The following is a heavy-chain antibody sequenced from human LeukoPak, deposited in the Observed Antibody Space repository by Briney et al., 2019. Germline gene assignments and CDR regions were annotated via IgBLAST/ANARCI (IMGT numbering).Heavy chain of an antibody. J-gene: IGHJ4*02. CDR2: IYYSGST. V-gene: IGHV4-59*12. CDR3: ARDQITFGVATA. D-gene: IGHD3-3*01. CDR1: GGSISSYY. Sequence: KPSETLSLTCTVSGGSISSYYWSWIRQPPGKGLEWIGFIYYSGSTYYNPSLKSRVTMSVDTSKNQFSLKLSSVTAADTAVYYCARDQITFGVATAWGQGTLVTVSS.